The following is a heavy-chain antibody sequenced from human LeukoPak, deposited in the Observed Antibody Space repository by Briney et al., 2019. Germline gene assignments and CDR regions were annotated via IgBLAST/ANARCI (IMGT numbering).Heavy chain of an antibody. CDR1: GFTFSSYA. J-gene: IGHJ4*02. CDR2: ISGSGSST. Sequence: GSLRLSCAASGFTFSSYAMSWVRQAPGKGLEWVSAISGSGSSTYYANSVKGRFTISRNNSKNTLYLQMNSLRAEDTAVYYRAKGYCSSTSCYRGIRLDYWGQGTLVTVSS. D-gene: IGHD2-2*01. CDR3: AKGYCSSTSCYRGIRLDY. V-gene: IGHV3-23*01.